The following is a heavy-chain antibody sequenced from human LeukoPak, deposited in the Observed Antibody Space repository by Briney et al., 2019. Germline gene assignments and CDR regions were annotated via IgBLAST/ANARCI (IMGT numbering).Heavy chain of an antibody. Sequence: PGGSLRLSCAASGFTFSSYAMSWVRQAPGKRLEWVSAISGSGGSTYYADSVKGRFTISRDNSKNTLYLQMNSLRAEDTAVYYCAKDTAGGMTPERYWGQGTLVTVSS. V-gene: IGHV3-23*01. J-gene: IGHJ4*02. D-gene: IGHD1-1*01. CDR1: GFTFSSYA. CDR3: AKDTAGGMTPERY. CDR2: ISGSGGST.